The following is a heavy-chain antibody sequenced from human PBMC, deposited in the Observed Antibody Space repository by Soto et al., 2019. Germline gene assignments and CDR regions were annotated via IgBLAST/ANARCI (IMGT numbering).Heavy chain of an antibody. CDR1: GFTFSSYG. V-gene: IGHV3-30*18. Sequence: QVQLVESGGGVVQPGRSLRLSCAASGFTFSSYGMHWVRQAPGKGLEWVAVISYDGSNKYYADSVKGRFTISRDNSKNTLYLQMNSLRAEDTAVYYCAKDGQPCIAAAGSYSDYWGQGTLVTVSS. D-gene: IGHD6-13*01. J-gene: IGHJ4*02. CDR2: ISYDGSNK. CDR3: AKDGQPCIAAAGSYSDY.